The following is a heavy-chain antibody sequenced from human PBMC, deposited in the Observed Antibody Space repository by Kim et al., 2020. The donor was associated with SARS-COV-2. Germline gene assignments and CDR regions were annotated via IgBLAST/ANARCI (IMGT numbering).Heavy chain of an antibody. V-gene: IGHV1-58*02. D-gene: IGHD3-22*01. Sequence: SVKVSCKASGFTFTSSAMQWVRQARGQRLEWIGWIVVGSGNTNYAQKFQERVTITRDMSTSTAYMELSSLRSEDTAVYYCAPVPYYYDSSGYSDAFDIWGQGTMVTVSS. CDR3: APVPYYYDSSGYSDAFDI. J-gene: IGHJ3*02. CDR1: GFTFTSSA. CDR2: IVVGSGNT.